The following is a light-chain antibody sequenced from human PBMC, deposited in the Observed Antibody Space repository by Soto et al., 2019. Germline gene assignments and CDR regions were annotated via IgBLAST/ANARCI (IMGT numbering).Light chain of an antibody. CDR1: SSDVGGYNY. V-gene: IGLV2-14*01. J-gene: IGLJ2*01. Sequence: QSALTQPASVSGSPGQSITISCTGTSSDVGGYNYVSWYQQHPGKAPKLMIYDVSNRPSGVSNRFSGSKSGNTASMTISGRQAEDEADYYCNSYTSSSTRVFGGGTKVTVL. CDR2: DVS. CDR3: NSYTSSSTRV.